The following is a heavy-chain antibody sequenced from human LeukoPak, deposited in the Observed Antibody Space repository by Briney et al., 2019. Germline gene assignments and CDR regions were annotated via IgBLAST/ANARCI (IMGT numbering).Heavy chain of an antibody. CDR2: ISYDGSNK. CDR3: ARDNSGSGSDY. Sequence: SGGTLRLSCAASGFTFSSYAMHWVRQAPGKGLEWVAVISYDGSNKYYADSVKGRFTISRDNSKNTLYLQMNSLRAEDTAVYYCARDNSGSGSDYWGQGTLVTVSS. D-gene: IGHD1-1*01. V-gene: IGHV3-30*04. J-gene: IGHJ4*02. CDR1: GFTFSSYA.